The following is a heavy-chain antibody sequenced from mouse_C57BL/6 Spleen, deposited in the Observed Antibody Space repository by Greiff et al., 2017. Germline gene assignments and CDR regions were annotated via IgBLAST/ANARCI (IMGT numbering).Heavy chain of an antibody. Sequence: QVQLQQPGAELVRPGSSVKLSCKASGYTFTSYWMHWVKQRPIQGLEWIGNIDPSDSETHYNQKFKDKATLTVDKSSSTAYMQLSSLTSEDSAVYYCAREGLYGPWFAYWGQGTLVTVSA. D-gene: IGHD1-1*02. CDR1: GYTFTSYW. V-gene: IGHV1-52*01. CDR2: IDPSDSET. CDR3: AREGLYGPWFAY. J-gene: IGHJ3*01.